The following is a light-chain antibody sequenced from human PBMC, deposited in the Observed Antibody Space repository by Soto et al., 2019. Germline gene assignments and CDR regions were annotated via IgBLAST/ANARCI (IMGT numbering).Light chain of an antibody. Sequence: ITIFKNRTSSDVGGYNYVSWYQHHPGKAPKLMIFDVSNRPSGVSNRFSGSKSGNTASLTISGLQPEDEADYYCSSYTTSNTRQIVFGTGTKVTV. CDR2: DVS. J-gene: IGLJ1*01. CDR1: SSDVGGYNY. V-gene: IGLV2-14*03. CDR3: SSYTTSNTRQIV.